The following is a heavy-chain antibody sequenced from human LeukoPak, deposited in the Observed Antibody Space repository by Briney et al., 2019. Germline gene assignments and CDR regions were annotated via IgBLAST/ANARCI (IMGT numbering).Heavy chain of an antibody. Sequence: ASVKVSCKVSGKTLSDLSIHWLRQPPGKGLEWLGGSDPEDGERIYAQMFQGRVTMTEDTSINTAYMELSSLRSEDTAVYYCVTGFTTMAVDYFDYWGQGTLVTVSP. CDR3: VTGFTTMAVDYFDY. CDR1: GKTLSDLS. J-gene: IGHJ4*02. CDR2: SDPEDGER. D-gene: IGHD5-18*01. V-gene: IGHV1-24*01.